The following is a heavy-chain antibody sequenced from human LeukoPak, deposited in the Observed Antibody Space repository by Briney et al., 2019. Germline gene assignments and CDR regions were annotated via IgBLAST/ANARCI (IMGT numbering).Heavy chain of an antibody. V-gene: IGHV4-34*01. J-gene: IGHJ4*02. D-gene: IGHD1-26*01. Sequence: PSETLSLTCAVYGGSFSGYYWSWIRQPPGKGLEWIGEINHSGSTNYNPSLKSRVTISVDTSKNQFSLKLSSVTAADTAVYYCARVGPVGATYFDYWGQGTLVTVSS. CDR3: ARVGPVGATYFDY. CDR1: GGSFSGYY. CDR2: INHSGST.